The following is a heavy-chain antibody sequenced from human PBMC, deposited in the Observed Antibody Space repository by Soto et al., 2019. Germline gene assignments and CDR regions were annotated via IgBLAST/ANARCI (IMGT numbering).Heavy chain of an antibody. CDR2: IYYSGST. D-gene: IGHD3-16*02. CDR1: GGSISSGGYY. J-gene: IGHJ4*02. V-gene: IGHV4-31*03. CDR3: ARADEYSWGSYRYFDY. Sequence: QVQLQESGPGLVKPSQTLSLTCTVSGGSISSGGYYWSWIRQHPGKGLEWIGYIYYSGSTYYNPSRMSRVTIPGDAFKDEFSPKLSSVTAADTAVYYCARADEYSWGSYRYFDYWGQGTLVTVSS.